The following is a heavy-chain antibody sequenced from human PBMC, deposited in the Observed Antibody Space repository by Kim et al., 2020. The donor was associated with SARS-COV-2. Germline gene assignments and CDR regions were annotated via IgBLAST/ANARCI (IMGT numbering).Heavy chain of an antibody. D-gene: IGHD1-1*01. J-gene: IGHJ3*02. CDR2: IFYRGST. CDR3: ARGNEERALYAFDI. Sequence: SETLSLTCTVSGGSISNYYWSWIRQPPGEGLEWIGYIFYRGSTTYNPSLKSRVTISVYMSKNQLSLKLSSVTAADTAVYYCARGNEERALYAFDIWGQGT. V-gene: IGHV4-59*01. CDR1: GGSISNYY.